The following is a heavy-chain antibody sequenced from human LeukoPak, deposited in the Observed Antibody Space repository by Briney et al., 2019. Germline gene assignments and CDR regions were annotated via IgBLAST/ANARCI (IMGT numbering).Heavy chain of an antibody. D-gene: IGHD6-13*01. J-gene: IGHJ6*03. V-gene: IGHV3-23*01. CDR3: AKDRSSSWYPSYMDV. CDR1: GFTFSNYA. CDR2: ISAIGGST. Sequence: GGSLRLSCAASGFTFSNYAMIWVRQAPVKGPEWVAGISAIGGSTSYADSLKGRFTISRDNSKNTLYLQMNSLRAEDTAVYYCAKDRSSSWYPSYMDVWGKGTTVTVSS.